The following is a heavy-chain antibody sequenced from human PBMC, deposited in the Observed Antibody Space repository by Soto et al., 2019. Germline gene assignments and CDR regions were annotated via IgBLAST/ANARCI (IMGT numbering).Heavy chain of an antibody. CDR3: ARVVTAKYYYYGMDV. D-gene: IGHD2-21*02. CDR2: IYYSGST. V-gene: IGHV4-59*01. Sequence: QVQLQESGPGLVKPSETLSLTCTVSGGSISSYYWSWIRQTPGKGLEWIGYIYYSGSTNYNPSLKSRVTISVDTSKNQFSLKLSSVTAADTAVYYCARVVTAKYYYYGMDVWGQGTTVTVSS. CDR1: GGSISSYY. J-gene: IGHJ6*02.